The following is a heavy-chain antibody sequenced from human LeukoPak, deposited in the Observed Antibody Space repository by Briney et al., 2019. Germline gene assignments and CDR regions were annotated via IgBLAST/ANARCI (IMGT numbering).Heavy chain of an antibody. D-gene: IGHD6-19*01. V-gene: IGHV1-3*04. Sequence: ASVKVSCKASGYTFSSYAMHWVRQAPGQRLEWMGWINTGNGNTKYSQKFQGRVTMTTDTSTSTAYMELRSLRSDDTAVYYCAREGSSGHFDYWGQGTLVTVSS. CDR1: GYTFSSYA. CDR3: AREGSSGHFDY. J-gene: IGHJ4*02. CDR2: INTGNGNT.